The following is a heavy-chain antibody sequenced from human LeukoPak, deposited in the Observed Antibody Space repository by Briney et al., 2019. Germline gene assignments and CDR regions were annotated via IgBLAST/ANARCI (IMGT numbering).Heavy chain of an antibody. CDR1: GGTFSSYA. Sequence: SVKVSCKASGGTFSSYAISWVRQAPGQGLEWMGGIIPIFGTANYAQKFQGRVTITADESTSTAYMELSSLRSEDTAVYYCARGNKYYYDSSGYYHWGQGTLVTVSS. CDR3: ARGNKYYYDSSGYYH. J-gene: IGHJ5*02. D-gene: IGHD3-22*01. CDR2: IIPIFGTA. V-gene: IGHV1-69*13.